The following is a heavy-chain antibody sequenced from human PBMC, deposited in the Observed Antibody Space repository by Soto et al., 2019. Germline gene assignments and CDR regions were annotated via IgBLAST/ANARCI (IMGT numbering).Heavy chain of an antibody. D-gene: IGHD2-2*01. CDR2: ISSSGSTI. Sequence: GGSLRLSCAASGFTISDYYMSWIRQAPGKGLEWVSYISSSGSTIYYADSVKGRFTISRDNAKNSLYLQMNSLRAEDTAVYYCASWLVPAEFDPWRQGTLDTVSS. V-gene: IGHV3-11*01. CDR3: ASWLVPAEFDP. J-gene: IGHJ5*02. CDR1: GFTISDYY.